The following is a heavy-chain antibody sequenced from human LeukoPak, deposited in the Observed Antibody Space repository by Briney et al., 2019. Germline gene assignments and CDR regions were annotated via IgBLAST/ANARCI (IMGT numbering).Heavy chain of an antibody. CDR2: IYYSGST. V-gene: IGHV4-59*01. CDR1: GGSISSYY. D-gene: IGHD6-13*01. J-gene: IGHJ2*01. Sequence: TPSETLSLTCTVSGGSISSYYWSWIRQPPGKGLEWIGYIYYSGSTNYNPSLKSRVTISVDASKNQFSLKLSSVTAADTAVYYCARRSTAAAGRIWYFDLWGRGTLVTVSS. CDR3: ARRSTAAAGRIWYFDL.